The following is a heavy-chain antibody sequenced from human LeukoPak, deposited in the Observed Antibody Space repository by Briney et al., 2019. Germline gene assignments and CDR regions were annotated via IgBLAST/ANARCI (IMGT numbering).Heavy chain of an antibody. CDR1: GYTFTSYG. D-gene: IGHD6-6*01. CDR2: ISAYNGNT. Sequence: ASVKVSCKASGYTFTSYGISWVRQAPGQGLEWMGWISAYNGNTNYAQKLQGRVTMTTDTSTSTAYMELRSLRSDDTAVYYCSRLLLEYSNSPSDYWGQGTLITVSS. CDR3: SRLLLEYSNSPSDY. J-gene: IGHJ4*02. V-gene: IGHV1-18*01.